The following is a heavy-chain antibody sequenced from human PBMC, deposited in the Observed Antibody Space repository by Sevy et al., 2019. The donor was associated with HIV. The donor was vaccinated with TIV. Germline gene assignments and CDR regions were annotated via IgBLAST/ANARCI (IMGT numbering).Heavy chain of an antibody. Sequence: ASVKVSCKASGYTFTGYYMHWVRQAPGQGLEWMGWINPNSGGTNYAQMFQGRVTMTRDTSISTAYMELSRLRSDDTAVYYCASSRWLPNWFDPWGQGTLVTVSS. CDR2: INPNSGGT. J-gene: IGHJ5*02. D-gene: IGHD3-9*01. V-gene: IGHV1-2*02. CDR3: ASSRWLPNWFDP. CDR1: GYTFTGYY.